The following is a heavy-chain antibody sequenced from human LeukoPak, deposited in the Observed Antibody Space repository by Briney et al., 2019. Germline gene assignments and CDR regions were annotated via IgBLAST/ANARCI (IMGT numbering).Heavy chain of an antibody. CDR1: GFTFSSYG. D-gene: IGHD5-18*01. Sequence: GGSLRLSCAASGFTFSSYGMHWVRQAPGKGLEWVAVISYDGSNKYYADSVKGRSTISRDNSKNTLYLQMNSLRAEDTAVYYCAKDRSYGFDYWGQGTLVTVSS. CDR2: ISYDGSNK. CDR3: AKDRSYGFDY. V-gene: IGHV3-30*18. J-gene: IGHJ4*02.